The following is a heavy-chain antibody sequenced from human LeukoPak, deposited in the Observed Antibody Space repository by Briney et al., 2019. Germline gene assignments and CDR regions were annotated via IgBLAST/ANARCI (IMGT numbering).Heavy chain of an antibody. Sequence: GGSLRLSCAASGFTSSTYWMSWVRQAPGKGLEWVASIKQDGSETYYVGSVKGRFTLSRDNAKNSLYLQMNSLRADDTAVYYCARDRDSRWDFDLWGRGTLVTVSS. D-gene: IGHD3-22*01. CDR2: IKQDGSET. CDR3: ARDRDSRWDFDL. CDR1: GFTSSTYW. J-gene: IGHJ2*01. V-gene: IGHV3-7*01.